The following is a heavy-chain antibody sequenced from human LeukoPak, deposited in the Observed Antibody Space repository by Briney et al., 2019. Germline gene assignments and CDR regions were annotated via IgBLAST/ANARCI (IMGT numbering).Heavy chain of an antibody. Sequence: SETLSLTCTVSGGSISSYYWSWIRQPPGKGLEWIGYIYYSGSTNYNPSLKSRVTMSVDTSKNQFSLKLSSVTAADMAVYYCAREREVGATTHFDYWGQGTLVTVSS. J-gene: IGHJ4*02. CDR2: IYYSGST. D-gene: IGHD1-26*01. CDR1: GGSISSYY. V-gene: IGHV4-59*12. CDR3: AREREVGATTHFDY.